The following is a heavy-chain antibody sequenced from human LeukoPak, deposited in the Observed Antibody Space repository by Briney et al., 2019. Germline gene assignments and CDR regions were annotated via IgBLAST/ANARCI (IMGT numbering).Heavy chain of an antibody. V-gene: IGHV3-21*01. CDR3: ARDGVATVTIRHFDY. J-gene: IGHJ4*02. Sequence: PGGSLRLSCAASGFTFSSYSMNWVRQAPGKGLEWVSSISSNSAYIYYSDSIKGRFTISRDNAKNSLYLQMNSLRAEDTAVYYCARDGVATVTIRHFDYWGQGTLVTVSS. CDR1: GFTFSSYS. D-gene: IGHD4-17*01. CDR2: ISSNSAYI.